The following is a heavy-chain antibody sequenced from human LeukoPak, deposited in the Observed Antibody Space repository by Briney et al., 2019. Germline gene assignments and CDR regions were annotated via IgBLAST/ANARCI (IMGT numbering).Heavy chain of an antibody. Sequence: ASVKVSCKASGYTFDNYYMYWVRQAPGQGLEWMGMINPSGGGTSYAQKFQGRVTMTRDTSTRTVYMEVSSLKPEDTAVYYCARQGAYSSAIGMGYWGQGTLVTVSS. CDR2: INPSGGGT. CDR1: GYTFDNYY. V-gene: IGHV1-46*02. CDR3: ARQGAYSSAIGMGY. J-gene: IGHJ4*02. D-gene: IGHD6-19*01.